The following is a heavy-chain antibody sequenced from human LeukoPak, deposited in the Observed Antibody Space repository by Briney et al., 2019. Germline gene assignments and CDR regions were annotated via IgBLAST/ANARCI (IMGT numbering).Heavy chain of an antibody. CDR3: ARDRKVGSPDGMDV. V-gene: IGHV3-11*01. Sequence: GGSLRLSCAASGFTFSNYGMSWVRQAPGKGLEWVSYISSSGSTIYYADSVKGRFTISRDSAKNSLYLQMNSLRAEDTAVYYCARDRKVGSPDGMDVWGQGTTVTVSS. J-gene: IGHJ6*02. D-gene: IGHD6-13*01. CDR1: GFTFSNYG. CDR2: ISSSGSTI.